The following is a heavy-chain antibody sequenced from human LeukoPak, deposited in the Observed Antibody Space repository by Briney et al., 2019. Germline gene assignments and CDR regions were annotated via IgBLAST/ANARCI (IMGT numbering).Heavy chain of an antibody. D-gene: IGHD6-13*01. V-gene: IGHV4-34*01. CDR2: ISHRGTT. CDR3: ARGAESSSWSLDY. CDR1: SGSFSSYQ. Sequence: KPSETLSLTCAVYSGSFSSYQWNWIRQSPGKGLEWIGEISHRGTTNYNPSLKSRVTMSVDTSKNQFSLKLSSVTAADTAVYYCARGAESSSWSLDYWGQGTLVTVSS. J-gene: IGHJ4*02.